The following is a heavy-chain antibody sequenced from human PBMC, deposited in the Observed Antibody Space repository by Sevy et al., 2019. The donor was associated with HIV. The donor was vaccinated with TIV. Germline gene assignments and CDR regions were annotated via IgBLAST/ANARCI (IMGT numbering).Heavy chain of an antibody. J-gene: IGHJ6*02. D-gene: IGHD5-18*01. CDR1: GFTFSSYA. CDR3: ARDPSGQKLQLWVYYYYGMDV. CDR2: ISYDGSNK. Sequence: GGSLRLSCAASGFTFSSYAMHWVRQAPGKGLEWVAVISYDGSNKYYADSVKGRFTISRDNSKNTLYLQMNSLRAEDTAMSYCARDPSGQKLQLWVYYYYGMDVWGQGTTVTVSS. V-gene: IGHV3-30-3*01.